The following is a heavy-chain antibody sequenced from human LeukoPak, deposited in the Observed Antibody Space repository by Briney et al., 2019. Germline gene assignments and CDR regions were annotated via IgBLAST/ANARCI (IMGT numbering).Heavy chain of an antibody. D-gene: IGHD3-22*01. Sequence: PSETLSLTCTVSGGSISSYYWSWIRQPPGKGLEWIGYIYYSGSTNYNPSLKSRVTISVDTSKNQFSLKLSSVAAADTAVYYCASLTTDEAFDIWGQGTMVTVSS. J-gene: IGHJ3*02. CDR1: GGSISSYY. V-gene: IGHV4-59*01. CDR3: ASLTTDEAFDI. CDR2: IYYSGST.